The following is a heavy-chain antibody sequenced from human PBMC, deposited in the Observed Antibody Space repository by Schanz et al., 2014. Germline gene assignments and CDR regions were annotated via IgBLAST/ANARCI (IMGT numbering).Heavy chain of an antibody. Sequence: VQLLQSGGALVQPGGSLRLSCSASGFTFSTYAMSWARQTPGKGLEWVAGISSGGGTTFYADSVKGRFTISRDNSKNTLFLQMSSLRAEDTAVYYCARDGDFDYWGQGTLVTVSS. CDR2: ISSGGGTT. CDR1: GFTFSTYA. V-gene: IGHV3-23*01. CDR3: ARDGDFDY. J-gene: IGHJ4*02.